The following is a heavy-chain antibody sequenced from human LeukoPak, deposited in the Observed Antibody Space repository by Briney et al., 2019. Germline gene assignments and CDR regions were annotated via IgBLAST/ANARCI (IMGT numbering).Heavy chain of an antibody. Sequence: PGGSLRLSCAASGFSFNTYTMNWVRQAPGKGLEWVSSISSSSSYIYYADSVKGRFTISRDNAKNSLYLQMNSLRAEDTAVYYCARGAPDVVVNMYNWFDPWGRGTLVTVSS. CDR3: ARGAPDVVVNMYNWFDP. CDR1: GFSFNTYT. V-gene: IGHV3-21*01. D-gene: IGHD3-22*01. CDR2: ISSSSSYI. J-gene: IGHJ5*02.